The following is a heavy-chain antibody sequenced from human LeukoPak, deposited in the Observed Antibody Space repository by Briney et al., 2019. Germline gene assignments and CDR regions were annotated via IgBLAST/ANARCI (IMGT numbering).Heavy chain of an antibody. CDR2: IDPTDSYT. CDR3: ARRGRSSSNFDF. J-gene: IGHJ4*02. V-gene: IGHV5-10-1*01. D-gene: IGHD6-6*01. CDR1: GYSFTSYW. Sequence: GESLKISCKGSGYSFTSYWISWVRQMPGKGLEWMGTIDPTDSYTNYSPSFQGHVTISTDKSISTAYLQWSSLKASDTAIYYCARRGRSSSNFDFWGQGTLVTVSS.